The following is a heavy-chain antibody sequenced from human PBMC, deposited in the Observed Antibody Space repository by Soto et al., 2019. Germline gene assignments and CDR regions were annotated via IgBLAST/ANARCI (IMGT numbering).Heavy chain of an antibody. V-gene: IGHV3-23*01. CDR2: ISGSGGST. J-gene: IGHJ4*02. Sequence: GGSLRLSCAASGFTFSSYAMSWVRRAPGKGLEWVSAISGSGGSTYYADSVKGRFTISRDNSKNTLYLQMNSLRAEDTAVYYCAKVWGYCSGGSCYLPSYFDYWGQGTLVTVSS. CDR3: AKVWGYCSGGSCYLPSYFDY. D-gene: IGHD2-15*01. CDR1: GFTFSSYA.